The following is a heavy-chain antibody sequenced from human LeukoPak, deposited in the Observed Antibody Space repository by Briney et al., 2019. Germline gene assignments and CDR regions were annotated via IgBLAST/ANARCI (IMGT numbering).Heavy chain of an antibody. CDR3: VTELRWKDH. CDR1: GYTFTNYD. V-gene: IGHV1-8*01. CDR2: MKPNSGNT. Sequence: ASVKVSCKASGYTFTNYDINWVRQASGQGLEWMGYMKPNSGNTGYAQKFQGRVAMTRDTSISTAYMKLSSLTSEDTAVYYCVTELRWKDHWGQGTLVTVSS. J-gene: IGHJ4*02. D-gene: IGHD4-23*01.